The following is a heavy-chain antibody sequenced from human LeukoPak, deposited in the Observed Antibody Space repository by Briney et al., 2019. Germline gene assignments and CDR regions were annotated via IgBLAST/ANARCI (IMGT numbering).Heavy chain of an antibody. D-gene: IGHD3-22*01. CDR2: IIPIFGTA. CDR3: ARCIRYYDSSGRGLIPDYYFDY. V-gene: IGHV1-69*13. CDR1: GGTFSSYA. Sequence: ASVKVSCKASGGTFSSYAISWVRQAPGQGLEWMGGIIPIFGTANYAQKFQGRVTITADESTSTAYMELSSLRSEDTAVYYCARCIRYYDSSGRGLIPDYYFDYWGQGTLVTVSS. J-gene: IGHJ4*02.